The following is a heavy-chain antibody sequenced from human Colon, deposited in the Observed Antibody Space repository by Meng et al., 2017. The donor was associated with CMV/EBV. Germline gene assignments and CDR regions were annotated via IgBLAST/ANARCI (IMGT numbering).Heavy chain of an antibody. V-gene: IGHV3-72*01. J-gene: IGHJ6*02. CDR2: IRTEVHSYST. Sequence: GGSLRLSCAASGFTFSEHYIDWVRQAPGKGLEWVARIRTEVHSYSTLYAASVEGRFSISRDDLKNSVFLQMNSLKTEDTAVYYCARENTIFGVGYGMDVWGQGTTVTVSS. CDR1: GFTFSEHY. D-gene: IGHD3-3*01. CDR3: ARENTIFGVGYGMDV.